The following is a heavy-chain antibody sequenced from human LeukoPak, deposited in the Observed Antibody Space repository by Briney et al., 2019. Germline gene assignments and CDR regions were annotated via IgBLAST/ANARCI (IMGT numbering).Heavy chain of an antibody. J-gene: IGHJ3*02. V-gene: IGHV3-48*01. CDR3: ARESLGYCSGGSCSFGEDAFDI. D-gene: IGHD2-15*01. CDR1: GFTFSSYS. Sequence: GRSLRLSCAASGFTFSSYSMNWVRQAPGEGLEWVSYISSSSSTIYYADSVKGRFTISRDNAKNSLYLQMNSLRAEDTAVYYCARESLGYCSGGSCSFGEDAFDIWGQGTMVTVSS. CDR2: ISSSSSTI.